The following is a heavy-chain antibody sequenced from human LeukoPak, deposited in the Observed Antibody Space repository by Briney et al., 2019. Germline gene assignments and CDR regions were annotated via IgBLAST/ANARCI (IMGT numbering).Heavy chain of an antibody. CDR2: INHSGST. V-gene: IGHV4-34*01. CDR3: ARPFGGSYGYYYMDV. D-gene: IGHD1-26*01. CDR1: GGSFSGYY. Sequence: PSETLSLTCAVYGGSFSGYYWSWIRQPPGKGLEWIGEINHSGSTYYNPSLKGRVTISVDTSKNQFSLKLSSVTAADTAVYYCARPFGGSYGYYYMDVWGKGTTVTVSS. J-gene: IGHJ6*03.